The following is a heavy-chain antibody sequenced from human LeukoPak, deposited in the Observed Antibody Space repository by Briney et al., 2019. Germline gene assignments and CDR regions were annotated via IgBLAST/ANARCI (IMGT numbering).Heavy chain of an antibody. D-gene: IGHD3-16*01. J-gene: IGHJ4*02. V-gene: IGHV3-48*02. CDR1: GFTFSGYS. CDR2: ISGRSSTI. CDR3: VREGITGSDY. Sequence: GGSLRLSCAASGFTFSGYSMNWVRQSPGKGLEWVSYISGRSSTIYYAASVKGRFTISRDNAKNSLYLQMNSLRDEDTAVYYCVREGITGSDYWGQGTLVTVSS.